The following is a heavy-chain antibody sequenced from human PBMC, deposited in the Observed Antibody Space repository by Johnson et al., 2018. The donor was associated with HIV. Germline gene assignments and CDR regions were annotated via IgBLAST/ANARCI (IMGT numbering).Heavy chain of an antibody. V-gene: IGHV3-11*04. D-gene: IGHD4-17*01. CDR1: GFTFSDYY. Sequence: QEQLVESGGGLVKPGGSLRLSCAASGFTFSDYYMTWIRQAPGKGLEWLSFLSSSGDIIRYADYVKGRFTISRDNAKNSLILQMNSLRDEDTAVYYCARRTVTALFDIWGQGTLVTVSS. CDR2: LSSSGDII. CDR3: ARRTVTALFDI. J-gene: IGHJ3*02.